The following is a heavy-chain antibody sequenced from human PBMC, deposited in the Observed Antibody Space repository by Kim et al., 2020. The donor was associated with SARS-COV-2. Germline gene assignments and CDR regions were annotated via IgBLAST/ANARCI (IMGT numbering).Heavy chain of an antibody. J-gene: IGHJ2*01. V-gene: IGHV1-18*04. CDR2: ISARNGNT. Sequence: ASVKVSCKASGYKFTNYGIIWVRQAPGQGLEWMGWISARNGNTNYAQRVQGRVTMGTDTSTNTTYMELRSLRSDDTAVYYCARGTGVYYDSRTYFDLWGRGTLVTVSS. CDR1: GYKFTNYG. D-gene: IGHD3-22*01. CDR3: ARGTGVYYDSRTYFDL.